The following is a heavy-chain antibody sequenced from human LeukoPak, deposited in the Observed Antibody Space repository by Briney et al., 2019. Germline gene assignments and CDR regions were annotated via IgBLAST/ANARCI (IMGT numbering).Heavy chain of an antibody. V-gene: IGHV1-24*01. CDR1: LYTLTQLS. D-gene: IGHD1-26*01. CDR3: ATLSRIVGATTPYFDY. CDR2: FDPEDGET. J-gene: IGHJ4*02. Sequence: GASVKVSSTVSLYTLTQLSMHWVRQAPGKGLEWMGGFDPEDGETIYAQKFQGRVTMTEDTSTDTAYMELSSLRSEDTAVYYCATLSRIVGATTPYFDYWGQGTLVTVSS.